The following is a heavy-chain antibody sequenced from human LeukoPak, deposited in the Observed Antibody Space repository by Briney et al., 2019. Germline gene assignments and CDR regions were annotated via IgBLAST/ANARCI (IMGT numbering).Heavy chain of an antibody. CDR3: AGGLGGSGDY. CDR2: ISYDGSNK. CDR1: GFTFSSYG. V-gene: IGHV3-30*03. J-gene: IGHJ4*02. D-gene: IGHD3-16*01. Sequence: GRSLRLSCAASGFTFSSYGMHWVRQAPGKGLEWVAVISYDGSNKYYADSVKGRFTTSRDNSKNTLYLQMNSLRAEDTAVYYCAGGLGGSGDYWGQGTLVTVSS.